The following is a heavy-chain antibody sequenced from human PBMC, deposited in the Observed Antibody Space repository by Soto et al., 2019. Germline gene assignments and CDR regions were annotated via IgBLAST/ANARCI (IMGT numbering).Heavy chain of an antibody. CDR1: GDSIDSSHYY. Sequence: SETLSLTCTVSGDSIDSSHYYWNWIRQHPEEGLEWIGYIHHSGSTYYNPSLKSRLAISVDTSRNQFSLKVSSVTAADTAVYYCARGSMATLYFDYWGQGALVTVSS. J-gene: IGHJ4*02. D-gene: IGHD3-10*01. V-gene: IGHV4-31*03. CDR2: IHHSGST. CDR3: ARGSMATLYFDY.